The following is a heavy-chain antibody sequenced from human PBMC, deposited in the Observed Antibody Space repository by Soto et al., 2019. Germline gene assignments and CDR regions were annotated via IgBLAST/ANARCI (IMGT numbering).Heavy chain of an antibody. D-gene: IGHD5-12*01. V-gene: IGHV3-23*01. CDR1: GFTFSSYA. Sequence: GGSLRLSCAASGFTFSSYAMSWVRQAPGKGLEWVSAISGSGGSTYYADSVKGRFTISRDNSKNTLYLQMNSLRAEDTAVYYCANPYGYPKWYYFDYWGQGXLVTVYS. J-gene: IGHJ4*02. CDR3: ANPYGYPKWYYFDY. CDR2: ISGSGGST.